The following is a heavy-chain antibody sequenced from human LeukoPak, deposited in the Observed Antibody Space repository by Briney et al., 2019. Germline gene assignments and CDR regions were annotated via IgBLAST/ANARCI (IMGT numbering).Heavy chain of an antibody. D-gene: IGHD4-17*01. CDR3: ARLLHDYGDYLAFDI. V-gene: IGHV4-61*02. CDR2: IYTSGST. J-gene: IGHJ3*02. Sequence: PSETLSLTCTVSGGSISSSSYYWSWIRQPAGKGLEWIGRIYTSGSTNYNPSLKSRVTMSVDTSKNQFSLKLSSVTAADTAVYYCARLLHDYGDYLAFDIWGQGTMVTVSS. CDR1: GGSISSSSYY.